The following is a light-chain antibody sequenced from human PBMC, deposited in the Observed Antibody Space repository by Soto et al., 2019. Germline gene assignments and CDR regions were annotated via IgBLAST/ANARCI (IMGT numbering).Light chain of an antibody. CDR3: QQYSNLIT. Sequence: DIQMTQSPSSLSASVGDRVTITGQASQDVSNYLNWYQQKLGKAPKLLIYDASNLETGVPSRFSGSGSGTYFSFTISSLQPEDFATYYCQQYSNLITFGQGTRLE. V-gene: IGKV1-33*01. CDR2: DAS. J-gene: IGKJ5*01. CDR1: QDVSNY.